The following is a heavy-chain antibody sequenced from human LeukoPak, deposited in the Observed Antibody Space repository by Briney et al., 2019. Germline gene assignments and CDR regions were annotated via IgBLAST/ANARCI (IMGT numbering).Heavy chain of an antibody. D-gene: IGHD6-13*01. CDR3: ARVNAANRFSSSWLEY. V-gene: IGHV3-30-3*01. J-gene: IGHJ4*02. Sequence: GRSLRLSCAASGFTFSSYAMHWVRQAPGKGLEWVTVISYVGSNKYYADSVKGRFTISRDNSKNTLYLQMNSLRAEDTAVYYCARVNAANRFSSSWLEYWGQGTLVTVSS. CDR2: ISYVGSNK. CDR1: GFTFSSYA.